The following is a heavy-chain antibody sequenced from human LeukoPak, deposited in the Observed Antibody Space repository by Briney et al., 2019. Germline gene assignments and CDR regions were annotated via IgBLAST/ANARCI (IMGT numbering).Heavy chain of an antibody. CDR2: ISWNSGSI. J-gene: IGHJ6*02. CDR1: GFTFDDYA. V-gene: IGHV3-9*01. Sequence: GGSLRLSCAASGFTFDDYAMHWVRQAPGKGLAWVSGISWNSGSIGYADSVKGRFTISRDNAKNSLYLQMNSLRAEDTALYYCAKDIAPYYYYYGMDVWGQGTTVTVSS. CDR3: AKDIAPYYYYYGMDV.